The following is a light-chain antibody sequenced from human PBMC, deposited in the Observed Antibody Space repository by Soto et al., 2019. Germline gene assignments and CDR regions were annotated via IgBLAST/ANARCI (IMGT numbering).Light chain of an antibody. J-gene: IGKJ1*01. CDR3: LQHNNYPPT. Sequence: DIQMTQSPSSLSASVGDRVTITCRASQGIRNDVGWYQQKPGKAPKRLIYAASRLQSGVPPRFSGSGSGTEFTLTISSLQPEDFATYYCLQHNNYPPTFGQGTKVEVK. V-gene: IGKV1-17*01. CDR2: AAS. CDR1: QGIRND.